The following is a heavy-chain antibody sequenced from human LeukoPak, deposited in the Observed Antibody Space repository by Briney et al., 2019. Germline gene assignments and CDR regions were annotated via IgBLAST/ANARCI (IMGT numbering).Heavy chain of an antibody. CDR2: ISSSGSTI. CDR3: ARDRGFSYINGYYFDH. CDR1: GFTFSSYE. D-gene: IGHD2-8*01. Sequence: GGSLRLSCAASGFTFSSYEMNWVRQAPGKGLEWVSYISSSGSTIYYADSVKGRFTISRDNAKNSLYLQMNSLRAEDTAVYYCARDRGFSYINGYYFDHWGQGTLVTVSS. J-gene: IGHJ4*02. V-gene: IGHV3-48*03.